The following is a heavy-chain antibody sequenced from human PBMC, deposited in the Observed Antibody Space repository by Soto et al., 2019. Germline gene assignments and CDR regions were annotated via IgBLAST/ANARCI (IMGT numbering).Heavy chain of an antibody. CDR2: INHSGST. V-gene: IGHV4-34*01. J-gene: IGHJ6*03. CDR3: ARDTGRYCSSTSCPRSHYMYV. D-gene: IGHD2-2*01. Sequence: SETLSLTCAVYGGSFSGDYWSWIRQPPGKGLEWIGEINHSGSTNYNPSLKSRVTISVDTSKTQFSLKLSSVTAADTAVYYWARDTGRYCSSTSCPRSHYMYVWGKGTTVTVSS. CDR1: GGSFSGDY.